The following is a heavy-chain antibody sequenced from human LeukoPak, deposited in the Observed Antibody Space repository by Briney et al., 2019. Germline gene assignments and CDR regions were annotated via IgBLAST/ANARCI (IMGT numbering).Heavy chain of an antibody. J-gene: IGHJ4*02. CDR3: ARDRESPDGSGSYHFDY. CDR1: GYTFTGYY. V-gene: IGHV1-2*04. Sequence: ASVKVSCKASGYTFTGYYMHWVRQAPGQGLEWMGWVNPNSGGTNYAQKFQGWVTMTRDTSISTAYMELSRLRSDDTAVYYCARDRESPDGSGSYHFDYWGQGTLVTVSS. CDR2: VNPNSGGT. D-gene: IGHD3-10*01.